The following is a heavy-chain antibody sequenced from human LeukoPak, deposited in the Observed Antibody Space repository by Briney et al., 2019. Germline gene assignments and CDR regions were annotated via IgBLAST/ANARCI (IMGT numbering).Heavy chain of an antibody. CDR3: ARQANPGDLDY. D-gene: IGHD7-27*01. Sequence: SETLSLTCTFSGGSISSSSYYWGWIRQPPGKWLEWIGSIYYSGSTYYNPSLKSRVTISVDTSKNQFSLKLSSVTAADTAVYYCARQANPGDLDYWGQGTLVTVSS. CDR1: GGSISSSSYY. V-gene: IGHV4-39*01. CDR2: IYYSGST. J-gene: IGHJ4*02.